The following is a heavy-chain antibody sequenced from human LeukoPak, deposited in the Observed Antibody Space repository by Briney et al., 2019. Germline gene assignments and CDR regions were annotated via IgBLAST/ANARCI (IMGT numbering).Heavy chain of an antibody. Sequence: PGGSLRLSCAASGFTFSSYGMHWVRQAPGKGLEWVAFIRYDGSNKYYADSVKGRFTISRDNSKNTLYLQMNSLRAEDTAVYYCAKCGYSYGDRYYYYYMDVWGKGTTVTIS. D-gene: IGHD5-18*01. CDR3: AKCGYSYGDRYYYYYMDV. J-gene: IGHJ6*03. V-gene: IGHV3-30*02. CDR2: IRYDGSNK. CDR1: GFTFSSYG.